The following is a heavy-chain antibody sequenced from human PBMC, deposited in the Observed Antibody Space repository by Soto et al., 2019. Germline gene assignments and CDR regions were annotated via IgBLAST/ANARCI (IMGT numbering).Heavy chain of an antibody. J-gene: IGHJ6*02. CDR2: IKSKTDGGTT. Sequence: EVQLVESGGGLVKPGGSLRLSCAASGFTFTNAWMNWVRQAPGKGLEWVGRIKSKTDGGTTDYAAPVKGRFTISRDDSKTTLYLQMNSLKTDETALYYWKTDRFHYYDMDVWGQGTTVTVSS. CDR1: GFTFTNAW. CDR3: KTDRFHYYDMDV. V-gene: IGHV3-15*07. D-gene: IGHD3-10*01.